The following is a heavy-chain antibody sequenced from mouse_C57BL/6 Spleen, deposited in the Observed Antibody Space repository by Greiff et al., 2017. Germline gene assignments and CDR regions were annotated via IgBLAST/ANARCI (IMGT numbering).Heavy chain of an antibody. J-gene: IGHJ4*01. V-gene: IGHV5-17*01. D-gene: IGHD2-3*01. CDR2: ISSGSSTI. CDR1: GFTFSDYG. Sequence: EVQVVESGGGLVKPGGSLKLSCAASGFTFSDYGMHWVRQAPEKGLEWVAYISSGSSTIYYADTVKGRFTISRDNAKNTLFLQMTSLRSEDTAMYYCARGGYYVDYAMDYWSQGTSGTVSS. CDR3: ARGGYYVDYAMDY.